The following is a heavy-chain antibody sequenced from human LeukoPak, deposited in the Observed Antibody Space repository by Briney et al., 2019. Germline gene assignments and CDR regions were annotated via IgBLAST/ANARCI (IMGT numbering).Heavy chain of an antibody. J-gene: IGHJ4*02. D-gene: IGHD3-3*01. V-gene: IGHV1-18*01. CDR2: ISAYNGNT. CDR1: GYTFTSYG. CDR3: ARVPSHYDFWSGYWRTYYFDY. Sequence: ASVKVSCKASGYTFTSYGISWVRQAPGQGLEWMGWISAYNGNTNYTQKLQGRVTMTTDTSTSTAYMELRSLRSDDTAVYYCARVPSHYDFWSGYWRTYYFDYWGQGTLVTVSS.